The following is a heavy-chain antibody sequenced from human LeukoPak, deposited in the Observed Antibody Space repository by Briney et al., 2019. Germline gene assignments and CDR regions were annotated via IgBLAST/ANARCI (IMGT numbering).Heavy chain of an antibody. D-gene: IGHD5-12*01. CDR2: NYYSGST. Sequence: SETLSLTCTVSGGSISSYYWSWIRQPPGKGLEWIGYNYYSGSTNYNPSLKSRVTISVDTSKNQFSLKLSSVTAADTAVYYCARWTPGYSGYYFDYWGQGTLVTVSS. CDR3: ARWTPGYSGYYFDY. CDR1: GGSISSYY. V-gene: IGHV4-59*08. J-gene: IGHJ4*02.